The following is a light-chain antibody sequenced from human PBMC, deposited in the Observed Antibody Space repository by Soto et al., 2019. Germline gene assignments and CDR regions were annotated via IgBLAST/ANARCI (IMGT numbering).Light chain of an antibody. Sequence: QSVLSQPHSASGTPRQSVTISCSGRGSDIGSNPVPWHQHLPGAAPKLLIYRDNQRHSGVPDRFSGSKSGTSASLAISGRQSEDEAVYYCATWDDILLAYVLGTGSKVPV. CDR1: GSDIGSNP. V-gene: IGLV1-44*01. CDR2: RDN. CDR3: ATWDDILLAYV. J-gene: IGLJ1*01.